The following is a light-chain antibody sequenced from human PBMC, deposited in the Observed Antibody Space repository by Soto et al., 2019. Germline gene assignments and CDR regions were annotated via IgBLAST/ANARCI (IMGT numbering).Light chain of an antibody. Sequence: DVAMTQSPLSLPVTLGQPASISCRSSQSLVYSDGNAYLSWFQQGPGQSPRRLIYRASNRDSGVPDRFSGSGSGTDFTLQINRVEAEDVGIYYCMQGTHWPPTFGRGTRVEIK. CDR1: QSLVYSDGNAY. CDR2: RAS. J-gene: IGKJ1*01. CDR3: MQGTHWPPT. V-gene: IGKV2-30*01.